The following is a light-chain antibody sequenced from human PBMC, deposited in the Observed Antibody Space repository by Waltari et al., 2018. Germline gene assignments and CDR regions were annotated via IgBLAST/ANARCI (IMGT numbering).Light chain of an antibody. V-gene: IGLV2-11*01. Sequence: QSALTQPRSVSGSPGQSVTISCTGTSSDIGSYHLASWYQQQSGKAPKVIIYDVHERPSGVPDRFSGSRSGNTASLTISRLQADDEGEYYCCAYAGSNIFVFGVGTQLTVL. J-gene: IGLJ1*01. CDR1: SSDIGSYHL. CDR2: DVH. CDR3: CAYAGSNIFV.